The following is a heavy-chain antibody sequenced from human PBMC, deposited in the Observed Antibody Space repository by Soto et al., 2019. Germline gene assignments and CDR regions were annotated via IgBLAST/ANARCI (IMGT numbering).Heavy chain of an antibody. CDR2: IDPSDSYT. D-gene: IGHD6-6*01. CDR1: GYSFTNSW. CDR3: ARLVVPVSKTRHIDI. Sequence: GAALKISGKGSGYSFTNSWISWVREMPGKGLEWMRRIDPSDSYTIYSSSYQGYGTRSADTSITTTYLQCSSMKASDPALYYCARLVVPVSKTRHIDILGQGKMITASS. J-gene: IGHJ3*02. V-gene: IGHV5-10-1*01.